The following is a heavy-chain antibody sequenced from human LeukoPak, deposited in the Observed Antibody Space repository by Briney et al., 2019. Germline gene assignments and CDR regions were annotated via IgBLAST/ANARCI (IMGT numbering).Heavy chain of an antibody. CDR3: ARDLGSSWFEPLDY. CDR1: GGSISSSAW. CDR2: VYHSGST. Sequence: PSGTLSLTCAVSGGSISSSAWWSWVRQPPRKGLEWIGEVYHSGSTNYNSFLKSRVTISVGKSKNQFSLKLTSATAADTAVYYCARDLGSSWFEPLDYWGQGILVIVSS. D-gene: IGHD6-13*01. V-gene: IGHV4-4*02. J-gene: IGHJ4*02.